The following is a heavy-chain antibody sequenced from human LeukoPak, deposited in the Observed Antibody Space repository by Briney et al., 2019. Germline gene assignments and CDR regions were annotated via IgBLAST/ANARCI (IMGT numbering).Heavy chain of an antibody. Sequence: PGGSLRPSCAASEFTFSTNWMNWVRQAPGKGLEWVANMNPDGSEKRYVDSVKGRFTISRDNAKNSLYLQMNSLRAEDTAVYYCANYIFGWGQGTLVTVSS. CDR3: ANYIFG. CDR2: MNPDGSEK. CDR1: EFTFSTNW. V-gene: IGHV3-7*03. J-gene: IGHJ4*02. D-gene: IGHD3-16*01.